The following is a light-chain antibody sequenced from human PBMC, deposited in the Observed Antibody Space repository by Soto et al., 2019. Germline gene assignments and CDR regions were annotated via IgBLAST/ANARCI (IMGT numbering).Light chain of an antibody. Sequence: QAVVTQPPSASGTPGQRVTISCSGSSSNIGSNHVYWYQQSPGTAPKLLMYRSDQRPTGVPDRFSGSKSGTSASLAISGLRSDDEADYYCSARDDSLSGVVFGGGTKLTVL. CDR2: RSD. J-gene: IGLJ2*01. V-gene: IGLV1-47*01. CDR1: SSNIGSNH. CDR3: SARDDSLSGVV.